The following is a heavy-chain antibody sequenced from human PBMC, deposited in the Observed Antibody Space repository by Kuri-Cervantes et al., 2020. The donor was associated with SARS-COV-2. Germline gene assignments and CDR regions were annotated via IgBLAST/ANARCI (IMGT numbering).Heavy chain of an antibody. V-gene: IGHV3-21*01. D-gene: IGHD5-18*01. J-gene: IGHJ4*02. Sequence: GGSVRVFCAASEFTFSSYSMNWVRQAPGKGLEWVSSISSSSSYIYYADSVKGRFTISRDNAKNSLYLQMNSLRAEDTAVYYCGSPRGYSYGYISFGAIDYWGQGTLVTVSS. CDR3: GSPRGYSYGYISFGAIDY. CDR2: ISSSSSYI. CDR1: EFTFSSYS.